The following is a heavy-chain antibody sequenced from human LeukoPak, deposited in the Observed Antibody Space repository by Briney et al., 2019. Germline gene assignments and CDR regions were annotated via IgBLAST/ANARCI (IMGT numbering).Heavy chain of an antibody. V-gene: IGHV5-51*01. CDR1: GYSFSSYW. J-gene: IGHJ4*02. CDR2: IYPSDSDT. Sequence: GESLKISCKGSGYSFSSYWIGWVRQMPGKGLEWMAIIYPSDSDTTYSPSFQGQVTVSVDKSINTAYLQWSSLKASDTAMYYCAKLRSGSLDYWGQGTLVTVSS. D-gene: IGHD1-26*01. CDR3: AKLRSGSLDY.